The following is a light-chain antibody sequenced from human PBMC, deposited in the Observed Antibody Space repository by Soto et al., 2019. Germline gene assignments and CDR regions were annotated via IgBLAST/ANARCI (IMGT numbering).Light chain of an antibody. Sequence: QSVLTQPPSVSGAPGQRVTISCTGSSSNIGAGYVIHWYQQLPGTAPKLLISANTNRPSGVPDRFSGSKSGTSASLAITGLQAEDEGDYYCQSYDSSLSVYVFGTGTKVTVL. CDR1: SSNIGAGYV. CDR3: QSYDSSLSVYV. J-gene: IGLJ1*01. V-gene: IGLV1-40*01. CDR2: ANT.